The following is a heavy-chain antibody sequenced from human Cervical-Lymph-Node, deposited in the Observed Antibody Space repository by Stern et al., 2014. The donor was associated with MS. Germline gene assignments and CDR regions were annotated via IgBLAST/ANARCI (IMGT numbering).Heavy chain of an antibody. D-gene: IGHD6-13*01. CDR1: GGTFSTFA. J-gene: IGHJ5*02. V-gene: IGHV1-69*01. CDR2: IIPLVGAA. CDR3: TRHQEGIAAS. Sequence: QLVQSGAEVKKPGSSVKVSCKASGGTFSTFAISWVRQAPGQGLEWLGGIIPLVGAANSAQKFQGRVTVTADESMSTAYMELRSLRSDDTAVYYCTRHQEGIAASWGQGTLVTVSS.